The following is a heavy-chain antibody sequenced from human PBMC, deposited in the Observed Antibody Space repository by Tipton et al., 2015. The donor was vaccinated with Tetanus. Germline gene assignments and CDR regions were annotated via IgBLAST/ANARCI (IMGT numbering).Heavy chain of an antibody. D-gene: IGHD3-10*01. CDR3: ARWGDASGSTNLYAFDI. Sequence: GLVKPSETLSLTCSVSGASISSYYWNWIRQVPGKGLEWIGYTHHSGNTNYNPSLSGRVTTSVDTSKNQFSLKMSSVTAADTAVYYCARWGDASGSTNLYAFDIWGQGTVVSVSS. CDR1: GASISSYY. J-gene: IGHJ3*02. CDR2: THHSGNT. V-gene: IGHV4-59*01.